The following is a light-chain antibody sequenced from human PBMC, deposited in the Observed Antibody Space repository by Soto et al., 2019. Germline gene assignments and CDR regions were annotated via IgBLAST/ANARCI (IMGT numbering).Light chain of an antibody. CDR2: DVS. CDR1: SGDVGGYNF. Sequence: QSALTQPRSVSGSPGQSVTISCTGTSGDVGGYNFVSWYQQNPGKAPTLMIFDVSQGPSGVPDRFSGSKSGNTASLTISGLQAEDEADYYCCSYGGSYTWVFGGGTKVTVL. CDR3: CSYGGSYTWV. V-gene: IGLV2-11*01. J-gene: IGLJ3*02.